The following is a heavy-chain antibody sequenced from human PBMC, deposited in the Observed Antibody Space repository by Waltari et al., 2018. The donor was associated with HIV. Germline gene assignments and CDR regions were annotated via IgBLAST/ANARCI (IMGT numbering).Heavy chain of an antibody. D-gene: IGHD4-17*01. CDR2: ISYDGGNK. CDR3: AKVKPDYGDYLYYFDY. Sequence: QVQLVESGGGVVHPGRSLRLSGAASGFTFSGYDMHWVRQAPGKGLEWVAVISYDGGNKYYADSVKGRFTISRDNSKNTLYLQMNSLRAEDTAVYYCAKVKPDYGDYLYYFDYWGQGTLATVSS. V-gene: IGHV3-30*18. J-gene: IGHJ4*02. CDR1: GFTFSGYD.